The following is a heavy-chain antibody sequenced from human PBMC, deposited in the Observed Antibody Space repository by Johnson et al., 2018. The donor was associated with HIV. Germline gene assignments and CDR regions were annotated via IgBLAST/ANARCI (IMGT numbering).Heavy chain of an antibody. J-gene: IGHJ3*02. V-gene: IGHV3-23*04. Sequence: VQLVESGGGVVRPGGSLRLSCAASGFTFDDYAMHWVRQAPGKGLEWVSAISGSGGSTYYADSVKGRFTISRDNSKNTLYLQMNSLRAEDTAVYYCAKVAVLVGDDPTGNAFDIWGQGTMVTVSS. CDR1: GFTFDDYA. D-gene: IGHD2-2*01. CDR2: ISGSGGST. CDR3: AKVAVLVGDDPTGNAFDI.